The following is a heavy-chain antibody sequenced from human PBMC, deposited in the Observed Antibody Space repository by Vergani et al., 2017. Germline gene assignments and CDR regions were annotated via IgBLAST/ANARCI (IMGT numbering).Heavy chain of an antibody. CDR1: GFTFSSYS. D-gene: IGHD3-22*01. J-gene: IGHJ4*02. CDR2: VNHRGTA. CDR3: ARGFRGLRGSYYLYFDY. V-gene: IGHV4-34*01. Sequence: VQLVESGGGLVKPGGSLRLSCAASGFTFSSYSMNWVRQAPGKGLEWIGEVNHRGTANYSPSLQSRVIISVDTSKNHVSLNVTSVTAADTATYYCARGFRGLRGSYYLYFDYWGQGSLVTVSS.